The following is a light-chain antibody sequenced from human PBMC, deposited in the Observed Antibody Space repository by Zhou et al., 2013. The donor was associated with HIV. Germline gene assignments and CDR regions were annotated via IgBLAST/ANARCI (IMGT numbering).Light chain of an antibody. J-gene: IGKJ4*01. Sequence: DIQMTQSPSFVSASVGDRVTITCRASEGISSWLAWYQQKPGKAPKLLIYTASSLQSGVPSRFSGSGSGTVFTLTISGLQPEDFAVYYCQQYNNWPPLTFGGGTKVEIK. CDR3: QQYNNWPPLT. CDR1: EGISSW. V-gene: IGKV1-12*01. CDR2: TAS.